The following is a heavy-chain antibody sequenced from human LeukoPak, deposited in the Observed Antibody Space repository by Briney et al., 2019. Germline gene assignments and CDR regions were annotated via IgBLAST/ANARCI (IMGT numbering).Heavy chain of an antibody. D-gene: IGHD6-6*01. Sequence: GSLILSCAASGFTFSSYDMHWVRQATGKGLEWVSAIGTAGDTYYPGSVKGRFTISRENAKNSLYLQMNSLRDEDTAVYYCARGPFSSSADPYFDYWGQGTLVTVSS. CDR2: IGTAGDT. CDR3: ARGPFSSSADPYFDY. J-gene: IGHJ4*02. V-gene: IGHV3-13*01. CDR1: GFTFSSYD.